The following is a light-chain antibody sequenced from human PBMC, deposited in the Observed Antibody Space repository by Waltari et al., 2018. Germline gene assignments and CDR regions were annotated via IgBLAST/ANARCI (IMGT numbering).Light chain of an antibody. CDR1: QMVSGT. Sequence: SCGASQMVSGTLAVYHQKPCQAPRLLIYDAPPRASGIPDRFSGSGSGTDLSRTISRVEPEDFAVYDCLQYGTLPATFGQGTKVEIK. V-gene: IGKV3D-20*01. CDR3: LQYGTLPAT. CDR2: DAP. J-gene: IGKJ1*01.